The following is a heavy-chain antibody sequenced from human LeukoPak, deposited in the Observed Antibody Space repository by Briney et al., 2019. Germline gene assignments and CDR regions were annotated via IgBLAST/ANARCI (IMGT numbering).Heavy chain of an antibody. V-gene: IGHV3-9*01. CDR3: AKESEYSSSSRPCFDP. CDR2: ISWNSGSI. D-gene: IGHD6-6*01. CDR1: GFTFDHYA. Sequence: PGSSLTLSCAASGFTFDHYAMHWVRQAPAKGLAWVSGISWNSGSIVYADSVKGRFTISRDNAKNSLYLQMNSLRAEDTALYYYAKESEYSSSSRPCFDPWGQGTLVTVSS. J-gene: IGHJ5*02.